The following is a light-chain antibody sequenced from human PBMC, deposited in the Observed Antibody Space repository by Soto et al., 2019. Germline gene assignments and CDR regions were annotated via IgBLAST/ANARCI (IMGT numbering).Light chain of an antibody. CDR2: AAS. CDR3: QQASSFPHT. CDR1: QDINKW. V-gene: IGKV1-12*01. Sequence: DIQMTQSPSSVSAPVGDRVTISCRASQDINKWLAWYQQKPGKAPKLLISAASTLQSGVPSSFSGSGSGTEFTLTIQSLQPDDIATYYCQQASSFPHTFGQGTKLEIK. J-gene: IGKJ2*01.